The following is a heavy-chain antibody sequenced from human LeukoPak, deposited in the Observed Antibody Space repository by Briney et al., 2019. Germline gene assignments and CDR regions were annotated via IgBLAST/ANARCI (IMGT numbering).Heavy chain of an antibody. D-gene: IGHD3-16*02. J-gene: IGHJ3*02. CDR2: IYYSGST. V-gene: IGHV4-31*03. CDR3: ARVPQSPRIMITLGGVIGAFDI. CDR1: GGSISSGGYY. Sequence: SQTLSLTCTVSGGSISSGGYYWSWLRQHPGKGLEWIGYIYYSGSTYYNPSLKSRVTISVDTSKNQFSLKLSSVTAADTAVYYCARVPQSPRIMITLGGVIGAFDIWGQGTMVTVSS.